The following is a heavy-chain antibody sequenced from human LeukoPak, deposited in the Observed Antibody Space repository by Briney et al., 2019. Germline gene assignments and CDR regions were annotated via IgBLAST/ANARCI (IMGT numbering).Heavy chain of an antibody. CDR3: ATKQWMDPPPVS. CDR2: ITGSGGST. V-gene: IGHV3-23*01. Sequence: PGGSLRLSCAASGFTFRSYDMSWVRQAPGKGLEWVSGITGSGGSTYYADSVKGRFTISRDNAENTMFLQMNSVRDEDTAVHYCATKQWMDPPPVSWGQGTPVTVSS. CDR1: GFTFRSYD. D-gene: IGHD6-19*01. J-gene: IGHJ5*02.